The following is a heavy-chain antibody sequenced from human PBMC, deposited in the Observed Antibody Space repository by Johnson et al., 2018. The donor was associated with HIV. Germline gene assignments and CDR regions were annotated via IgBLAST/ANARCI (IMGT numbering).Heavy chain of an antibody. J-gene: IGHJ3*01. D-gene: IGHD3-22*01. CDR1: GFTFSNYW. V-gene: IGHV3-7*05. CDR3: ARDLMDSSDYPPDAFDV. CDR2: IKQDGSEK. Sequence: MQLVESGGGLVQPGGSLGLSCAASGFTFSNYWMSWVRQAPGKGLEWVASIKQDGSEKYYVDSVKGRFTISRDNAKSSLYLQVSSLIADDTAMYFCARDLMDSSDYPPDAFDVWGQGTMVTVST.